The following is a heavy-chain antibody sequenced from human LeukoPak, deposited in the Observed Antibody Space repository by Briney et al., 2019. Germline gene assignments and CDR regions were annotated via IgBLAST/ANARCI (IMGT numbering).Heavy chain of an antibody. V-gene: IGHV3-30*18. CDR3: AKDPTRVGGTRGVFDI. Sequence: GGSLRLSCAASGFIFSNYGMHWVRQAPGKGLEWVAVLSYDGTNRYYADSVKGRFTVSRDNSKNTLYLQMNSLRAEDTAVYYCAKDPTRVGGTRGVFDIWGQGTMVTVSA. J-gene: IGHJ3*02. CDR1: GFIFSNYG. D-gene: IGHD1-26*01. CDR2: LSYDGTNR.